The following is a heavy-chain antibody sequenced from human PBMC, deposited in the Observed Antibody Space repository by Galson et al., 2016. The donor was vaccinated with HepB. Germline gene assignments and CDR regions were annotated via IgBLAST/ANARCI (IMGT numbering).Heavy chain of an antibody. CDR1: GDSVSSDNGA. D-gene: IGHD6-19*01. CDR2: TYYRSEWYN. V-gene: IGHV6-1*01. J-gene: IGHJ6*04. Sequence: CAISGDSVSSDNGAWNWIRQSPSRGLEWLGRTYYRSEWYNDYGVSVKSRITINPDTYKNQVSLRLNSVTPEDTAVYYCARGWAGSGWSVWGKGTTVTVSS. CDR3: ARGWAGSGWSV.